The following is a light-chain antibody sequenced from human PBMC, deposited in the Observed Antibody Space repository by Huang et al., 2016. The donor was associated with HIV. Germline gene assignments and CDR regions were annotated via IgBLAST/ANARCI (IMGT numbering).Light chain of an antibody. CDR1: QSVRDK. V-gene: IGKV3-15*01. Sequence: EIVMTQSPDTLSVSPGERATLSCRASQSVRDKLAWYQQKPGQAPRLLLHATSTRAAGVPARFSGSGSGTEFTLTISSLQSEDGGVYYCQQYESWPPLTFGGGTKVEIK. CDR2: ATS. J-gene: IGKJ4*01. CDR3: QQYESWPPLT.